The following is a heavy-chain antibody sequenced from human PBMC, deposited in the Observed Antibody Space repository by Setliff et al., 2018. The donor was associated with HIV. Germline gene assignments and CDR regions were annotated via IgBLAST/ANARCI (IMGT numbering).Heavy chain of an antibody. CDR3: ARQVPAAIGAFDI. J-gene: IGHJ3*02. CDR1: GYIFNTYW. D-gene: IGHD2-2*02. V-gene: IGHV5-51*01. Sequence: GESLKISCKASGYIFNTYWIGWVRQMPGKGLEWMGIIYPGDSDTRYSPSFQGQVTISADKSISTAHLQWSSLKASDTAMYYCARQVPAAIGAFDIWGQGTMVTVSS. CDR2: IYPGDSDT.